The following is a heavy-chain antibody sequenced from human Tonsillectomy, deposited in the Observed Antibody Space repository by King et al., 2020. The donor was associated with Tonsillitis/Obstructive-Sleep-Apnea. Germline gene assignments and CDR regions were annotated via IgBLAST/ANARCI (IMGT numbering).Heavy chain of an antibody. Sequence: VQLVESGGGVVQPGRSLGLSCTASGFSFSAYAMNWVRQAPGKGLEWVAIISSDETNKYYADSVKGRFTISRDDSKDTLFLQMSSLIVEDTAVYYCARVFYDNGAHWFDPWGQGTLVTVSS. J-gene: IGHJ5*02. D-gene: IGHD5/OR15-5a*01. CDR3: ARVFYDNGAHWFDP. CDR2: ISSDETNK. V-gene: IGHV3-30*15. CDR1: GFSFSAYA.